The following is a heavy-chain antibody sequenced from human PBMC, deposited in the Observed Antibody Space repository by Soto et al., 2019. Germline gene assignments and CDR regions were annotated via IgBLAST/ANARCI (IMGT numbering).Heavy chain of an antibody. V-gene: IGHV3-7*01. CDR3: ARDYSNPRGRFDP. CDR2: INQDGSEK. D-gene: IGHD4-4*01. Sequence: GGSLRLSCAASGFTSSGYWMTWVRQAPGKGLEWVANINQDGSEKYYVDPVKGRFTISRDDAKDSLYLQMNSLRAEDTAIYYCARDYSNPRGRFDPWGQGTLVTVSS. CDR1: GFTSSGYW. J-gene: IGHJ5*02.